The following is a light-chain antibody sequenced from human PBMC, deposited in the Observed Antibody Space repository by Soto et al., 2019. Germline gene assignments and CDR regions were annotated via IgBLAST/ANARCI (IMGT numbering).Light chain of an antibody. Sequence: QSALTQPASVSGSPGQSITISCTGTSSDVGGYNYVSWYQPHPGKAPKLMIYDVSNRPSGVSNRFSGSKSGNTASLTISGLQAEDEADYYCSSYTSSSTTVVFAGGTEPTAL. CDR3: SSYTSSSTTVV. CDR1: SSDVGGYNY. CDR2: DVS. J-gene: IGLJ2*01. V-gene: IGLV2-14*01.